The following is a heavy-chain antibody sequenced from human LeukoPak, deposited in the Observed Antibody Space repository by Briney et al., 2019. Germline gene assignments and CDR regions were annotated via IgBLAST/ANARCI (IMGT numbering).Heavy chain of an antibody. CDR2: ISGSGGST. D-gene: IGHD6-19*01. CDR1: GFTFSSYA. V-gene: IGHV3-23*01. CDR3: AKCLYSSGWYYFDY. Sequence: PGGSLRLSCAASGFTFSSYAMCWVRQAPGKGLEWVSAISGSGGSTYYAHSVKGRFTISRDNSKNTQYLQMNSLRDEDTAVYYCAKCLYSSGWYYFDYWGQGTLVTVSS. J-gene: IGHJ4*02.